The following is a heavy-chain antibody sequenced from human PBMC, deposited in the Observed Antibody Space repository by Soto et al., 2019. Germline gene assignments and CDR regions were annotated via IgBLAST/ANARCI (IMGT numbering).Heavy chain of an antibody. J-gene: IGHJ6*02. V-gene: IGHV1-69*06. CDR3: ARDLLGYCSSTSCYMDYYYGMDV. Sequence: SSVKVACKASRGTVSSYAISWVRQAPGQGLEWIGWIIPIFGTANYAQKFQGRVTITADKSTSTAYMELSSLRSEDTAVYYCARDLLGYCSSTSCYMDYYYGMDVWGQGTTVTVSS. CDR1: RGTVSSYA. D-gene: IGHD2-2*02. CDR2: IIPIFGTA.